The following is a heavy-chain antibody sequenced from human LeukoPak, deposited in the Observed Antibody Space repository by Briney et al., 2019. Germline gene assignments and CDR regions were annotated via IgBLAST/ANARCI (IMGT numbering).Heavy chain of an antibody. D-gene: IGHD7-27*01. CDR1: GGSISSGGYY. Sequence: SQTLSLTCTVSGGSISSGGYYWSWIRQPPGKGLEWIGYIYHSGSTYYNPSLKSRVTISVDRSKNQFSLKLSSVTAADTAVYYCATSNWGSGYWGQGTLDTVSS. J-gene: IGHJ4*02. CDR2: IYHSGST. CDR3: ATSNWGSGY. V-gene: IGHV4-30-2*01.